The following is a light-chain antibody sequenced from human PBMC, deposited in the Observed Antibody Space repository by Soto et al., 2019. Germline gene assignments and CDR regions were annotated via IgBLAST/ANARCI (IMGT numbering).Light chain of an antibody. CDR3: QQYSRYRT. J-gene: IGKJ1*01. Sequence: DIKLTQSPSTLSASVGDRVTITCRASQSISYWLAWYQQKPGKAPKLLIYQTSTLQGGVPSRFSGGGSGTEFTLTISSLQPDDSATYYCQQYSRYRTFGQGTKVDI. V-gene: IGKV1-5*03. CDR2: QTS. CDR1: QSISYW.